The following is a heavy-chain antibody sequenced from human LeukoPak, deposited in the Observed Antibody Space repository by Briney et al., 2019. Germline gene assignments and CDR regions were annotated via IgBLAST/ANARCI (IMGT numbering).Heavy chain of an antibody. V-gene: IGHV3-21*01. J-gene: IGHJ4*02. D-gene: IGHD3-3*01. CDR2: ITSSGNYI. Sequence: PGGSLRLSCAASGFIFTTYNMNWVRQAPGKGLEWVSSITSSGNYIYYADSVKGRFTISRDNAKNSLYLQMNSLRAEDTAVYYCAREDDFWSGYYSDYWGQGTLVTVSS. CDR3: AREDDFWSGYYSDY. CDR1: GFIFTTYN.